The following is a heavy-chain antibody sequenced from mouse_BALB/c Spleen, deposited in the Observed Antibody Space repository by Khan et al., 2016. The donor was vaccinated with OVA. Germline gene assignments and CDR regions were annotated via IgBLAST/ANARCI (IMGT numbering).Heavy chain of an antibody. CDR1: GFTFSSYT. V-gene: IGHV5-12-2*01. D-gene: IGHD1-1*01. Sequence: EVQLQESGGGLVQPGGSLKLSCAASGFTFSSYTMSWVRQTPDKRLEWVAFISHGGSSVYYPDTVKGRFTSSRDNAKNTLYLQMISLKSEDTAMYYCTRPSTTQYDYGMDYWGQGTSVIVSS. CDR3: TRPSTTQYDYGMDY. CDR2: ISHGGSSV. J-gene: IGHJ4*01.